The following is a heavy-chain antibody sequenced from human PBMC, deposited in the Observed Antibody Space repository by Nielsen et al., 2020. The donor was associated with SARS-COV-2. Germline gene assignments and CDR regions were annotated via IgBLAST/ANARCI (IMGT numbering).Heavy chain of an antibody. CDR3: TGGYDSSGYCYYYYMDV. J-gene: IGHJ6*03. CDR2: IYSGGST. D-gene: IGHD5-12*01. V-gene: IGHV3-66*01. Sequence: GESLKISCAASGFTVSSNYMSWVRQAPGKGLEWVSVIYSGGSTYYADSVKGRFTISRDNSKNTLYLQMNSLRAEDTAVYYCTGGYDSSGYCYYYYMDVWGKGTTVTVSS. CDR1: GFTVSSNY.